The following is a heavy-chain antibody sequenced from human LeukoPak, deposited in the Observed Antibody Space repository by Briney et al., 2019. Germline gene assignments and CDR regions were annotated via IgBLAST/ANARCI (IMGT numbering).Heavy chain of an antibody. CDR2: IYTSGST. Sequence: QSSETLSLTCTVSGGSISSYYWSWIRQPAGKGLEWIGRIYTSGSTNYNPSLKSRVTISVDTSKNQFSLKLSSVTAADTAVYYCARGIGYSSSWYLPPRFDYWGQGTLVTVSS. CDR1: GGSISSYY. V-gene: IGHV4-4*07. J-gene: IGHJ4*02. D-gene: IGHD6-13*01. CDR3: ARGIGYSSSWYLPPRFDY.